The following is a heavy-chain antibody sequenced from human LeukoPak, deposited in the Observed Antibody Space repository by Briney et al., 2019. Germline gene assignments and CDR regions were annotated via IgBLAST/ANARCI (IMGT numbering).Heavy chain of an antibody. CDR3: AREVRHPYYYYYGMDV. Sequence: GGSLRLSCAASGFTFNTYTMNWVRQAPGKGLEWVSYISGSSGIIDYADSVKGRFTISRDNSKNTLYLQMNSLRAEDTAVYYCAREVRHPYYYYYGMDVWGQGTTVTVSS. CDR2: ISGSSGII. V-gene: IGHV3-48*01. D-gene: IGHD3-10*01. J-gene: IGHJ6*02. CDR1: GFTFNTYT.